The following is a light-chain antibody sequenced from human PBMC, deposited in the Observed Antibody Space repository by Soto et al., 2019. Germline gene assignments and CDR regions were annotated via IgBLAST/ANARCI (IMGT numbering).Light chain of an antibody. CDR2: YIS. CDR1: QSAGNF. V-gene: IGKV3D-15*01. CDR3: QQHNQWPIT. Sequence: EIVIAPFPATLSVSPVEKASLSCRASQSAGNFLAWYQQKPGQAPRLLIYYISTRATGIPARFSGSGSGTEFTLTINSLQSEDSAVYYCQQHNQWPITFGQGTRLEIK. J-gene: IGKJ5*01.